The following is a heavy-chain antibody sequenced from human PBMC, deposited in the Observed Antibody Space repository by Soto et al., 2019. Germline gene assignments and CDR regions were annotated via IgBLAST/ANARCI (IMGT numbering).Heavy chain of an antibody. Sequence: QVQLVQSGAEVKKPGASVKVSCKASGYTFTSYAMHWVRQAPGQRLEWMGWINAGNGNTKYSQKFQGRVTITRDTSASTAYMELSSLRSEDTAVYYCARWGETREYYDYIWGSCRGLKEPDWYFDLWGRGTLVTVSS. J-gene: IGHJ2*01. CDR2: INAGNGNT. CDR3: ARWGETREYYDYIWGSCRGLKEPDWYFDL. V-gene: IGHV1-3*01. D-gene: IGHD3-16*02. CDR1: GYTFTSYA.